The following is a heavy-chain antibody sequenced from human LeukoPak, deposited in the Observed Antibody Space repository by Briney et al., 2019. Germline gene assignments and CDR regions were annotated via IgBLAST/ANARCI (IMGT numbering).Heavy chain of an antibody. CDR3: ARGLGYCTSTTCLLPFDY. CDR1: GFTVSTYC. Sequence: GGSLRLSCAASGFTVSTYCMTWVRQAPGKGLECVSVIYSGGSTYYADSVKGRFTVSRDNSKNTLYLQMNSLRAEDTAMYYCARGLGYCTSTTCLLPFDYWGQATLVTVSS. J-gene: IGHJ4*02. CDR2: IYSGGST. V-gene: IGHV3-53*01. D-gene: IGHD2-2*01.